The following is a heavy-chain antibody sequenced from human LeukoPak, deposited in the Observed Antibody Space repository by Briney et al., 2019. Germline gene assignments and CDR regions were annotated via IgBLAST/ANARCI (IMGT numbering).Heavy chain of an antibody. V-gene: IGHV3-21*01. CDR3: ARGLGSSLDY. Sequence: AGGSLRLSCAASGFTFSSYSMNWVRQAPGKGLEWVSSISSSSSYIYYADSVKGRFTISRDNAKNPLYLQMNSLRAEDTAVYYCARGLGSSLDYWGQGALVTVSS. J-gene: IGHJ4*02. D-gene: IGHD3-16*01. CDR1: GFTFSSYS. CDR2: ISSSSSYI.